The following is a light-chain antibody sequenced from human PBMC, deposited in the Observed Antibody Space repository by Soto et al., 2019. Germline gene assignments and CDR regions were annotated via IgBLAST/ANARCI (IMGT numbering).Light chain of an antibody. CDR2: RAS. J-gene: IGKJ3*01. Sequence: EIVMTQSPATLSVSPGERATLSCRASQSISSNLAWYQQKPGQTPRLLVYRASTRATGIPARFSGSGSGTEFTLTISSLQSEDFAVYYCQQRSSWPFTFGPGTKVDIK. CDR3: QQRSSWPFT. V-gene: IGKV3-15*01. CDR1: QSISSN.